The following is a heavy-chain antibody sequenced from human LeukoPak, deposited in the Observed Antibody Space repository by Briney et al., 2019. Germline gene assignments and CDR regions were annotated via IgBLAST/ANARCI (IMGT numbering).Heavy chain of an antibody. Sequence: GGSLRLSCATSGFNFDDYAMHWVRQAPGKGLEWVSGITWNSGSIGYGDSVKGRFTISRDNAQNSLYLQMHSLRAEDTALYYCAKDLLYGSGSYTFDYWGRGTLVTVSS. CDR3: AKDLLYGSGSYTFDY. V-gene: IGHV3-9*01. D-gene: IGHD3-10*01. CDR2: ITWNSGSI. CDR1: GFNFDDYA. J-gene: IGHJ4*02.